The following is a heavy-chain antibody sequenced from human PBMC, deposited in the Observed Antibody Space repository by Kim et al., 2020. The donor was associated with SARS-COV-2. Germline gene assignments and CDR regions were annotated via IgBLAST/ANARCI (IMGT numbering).Heavy chain of an antibody. V-gene: IGHV5-10-1*01. D-gene: IGHD3-10*01. Sequence: PSFQGHVTLSADQSISTAYLQWSSLKASDTAMYYCARRQGITMVPGGMDVWGQGTTVTVSS. CDR3: ARRQGITMVPGGMDV. J-gene: IGHJ6*02.